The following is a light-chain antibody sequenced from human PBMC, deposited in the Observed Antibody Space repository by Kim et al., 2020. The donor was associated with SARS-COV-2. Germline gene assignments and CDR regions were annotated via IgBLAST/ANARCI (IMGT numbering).Light chain of an antibody. V-gene: IGKV3-20*01. CDR2: GAS. CDR3: QQYGSSPDT. Sequence: LSPGEGATLSCRASQSVSSTYLAWYQQKPGQAPRLLIYGASTRATGIPDRFSGSGSATDFTLTISRLEPEDFAVYYCQQYGSSPDTFGQGTKLEIK. J-gene: IGKJ2*01. CDR1: QSVSSTY.